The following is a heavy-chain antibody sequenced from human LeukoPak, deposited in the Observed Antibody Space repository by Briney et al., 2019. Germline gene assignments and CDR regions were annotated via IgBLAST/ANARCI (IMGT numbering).Heavy chain of an antibody. D-gene: IGHD5-18*01. J-gene: IGHJ4*02. V-gene: IGHV4-59*01. CDR3: ARDKTAMVS. CDR1: GGSISTYY. Sequence: KPSETLSLTCTVSGGSISTYYWSWIRQPPGKGLEWIGYVYYSGSTNYNPSLKSRVTMSVDTSKNQFSLKLSSVTAADTAVYYCARDKTAMVSWGQGTLVTVSS. CDR2: VYYSGST.